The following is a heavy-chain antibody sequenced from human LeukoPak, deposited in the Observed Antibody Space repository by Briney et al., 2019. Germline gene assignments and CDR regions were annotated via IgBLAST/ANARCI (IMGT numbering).Heavy chain of an antibody. CDR3: ARDSRHHRFLYWNWFDP. V-gene: IGHV3-7*01. Sequence: GGSLRLSCAASGFTFSSYWMSWVRQAPGKGLEWVANIKQGGSEKYYVDSVKGRFTISRDNAKNSLYLHMNSLRAEDTAVYYCARDSRHHRFLYWNWFDPWGQGTLVTVSS. D-gene: IGHD2/OR15-2a*01. CDR2: IKQGGSEK. CDR1: GFTFSSYW. J-gene: IGHJ5*02.